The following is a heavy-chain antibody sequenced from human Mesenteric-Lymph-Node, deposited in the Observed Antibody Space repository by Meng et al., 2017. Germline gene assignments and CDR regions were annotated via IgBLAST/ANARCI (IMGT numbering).Heavy chain of an antibody. CDR1: GGSLRSRNW. V-gene: IGHV4-4*02. D-gene: IGHD2-21*02. CDR2: IYHSGST. Sequence: VQPEESGPGLVKPSGTLSLTCAVAGGSLRSRNWWSWVRQPPGKGLEWIGEIYHSGSTNYNPSLKSRVTISVDESKNQFSLRLSSVTAADTAVYYCARVGAYCGGDCYHPRWGQGTLVTVSS. J-gene: IGHJ4*02. CDR3: ARVGAYCGGDCYHPR.